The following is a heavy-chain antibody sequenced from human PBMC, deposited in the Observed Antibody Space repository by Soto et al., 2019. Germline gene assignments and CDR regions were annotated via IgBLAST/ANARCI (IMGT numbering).Heavy chain of an antibody. J-gene: IGHJ4*02. D-gene: IGHD6-19*01. Sequence: GGSLRLSCAASGFTFDDYAMHWVRQVPGKGLEWVSGISWNSGTIGYADSVRGRFTISRDNAKNSLYLQMNSLRAEDTALYYCAKDNRIAVAEGGFDYWGQGTLVTVSS. CDR2: ISWNSGTI. CDR1: GFTFDDYA. CDR3: AKDNRIAVAEGGFDY. V-gene: IGHV3-9*01.